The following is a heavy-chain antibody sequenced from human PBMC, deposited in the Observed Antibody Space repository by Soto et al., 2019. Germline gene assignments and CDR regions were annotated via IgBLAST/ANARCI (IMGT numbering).Heavy chain of an antibody. J-gene: IGHJ4*02. Sequence: ASVKVSCKASGYTFTGHYIHWVRQAPEQGPEWMGEISPESGATRYAQKFQGRVTMTRDMSITTVYMELNNLSPDDTAVYYCGRGRSGQIVVFYWGQGTPVTV. V-gene: IGHV1-2*02. CDR3: GRGRSGQIVVFY. CDR1: GYTFTGHY. D-gene: IGHD5-12*01. CDR2: ISPESGAT.